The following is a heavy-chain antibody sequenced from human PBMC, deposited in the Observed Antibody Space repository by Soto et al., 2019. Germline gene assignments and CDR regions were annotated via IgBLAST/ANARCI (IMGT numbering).Heavy chain of an antibody. CDR2: IYYSGST. CDR1: GGSISSYY. J-gene: IGHJ2*01. V-gene: IGHV4-59*01. D-gene: IGHD4-4*01. Sequence: ASETLSLTCTVSGGSISSYYWSWIRQPPGKGLEWIGYIYYSGSTNYNPSLKSRVTISVDTSKNQFSLKLSSVTAADTPAYYCVGDRYSNAEGYFDLWGRGTLVTVSS. CDR3: VGDRYSNAEGYFDL.